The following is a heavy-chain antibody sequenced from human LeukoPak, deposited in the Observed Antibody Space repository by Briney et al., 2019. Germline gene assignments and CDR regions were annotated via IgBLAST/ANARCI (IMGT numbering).Heavy chain of an antibody. CDR1: GGSVSSGSSY. CDR2: IYYSGST. J-gene: IGHJ1*01. Sequence: SETLSLTCTVSGGSVSSGSSYWTWVRQPPGKVLEWIGYIYYSGSTNYNPSLKSRVTISVDTSKNQFSLKLSSVTAADTAVYYCASQNRGLAESFQHWGQGTLVTVSS. CDR3: ASQNRGLAESFQH. V-gene: IGHV4-61*01. D-gene: IGHD1-14*01.